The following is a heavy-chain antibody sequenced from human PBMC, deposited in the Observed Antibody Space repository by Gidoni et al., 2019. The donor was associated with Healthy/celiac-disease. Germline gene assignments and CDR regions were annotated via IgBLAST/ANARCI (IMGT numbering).Heavy chain of an antibody. J-gene: IGHJ6*02. CDR2: IIPIFGTA. CDR3: AKGGVAAPYYYYYYGMDV. D-gene: IGHD3-3*01. CDR1: GGTFSSYA. Sequence: QVQLVQSGAEVKKPGSSVKVSCKASGGTFSSYAISWVRQAPGQGLEWIGGIIPIFGTANYAQKFQGRVTITADESTSTAYMELSSLRSEDTAVYYCAKGGVAAPYYYYYYGMDVWGQGTTVTVSS. V-gene: IGHV1-69*01.